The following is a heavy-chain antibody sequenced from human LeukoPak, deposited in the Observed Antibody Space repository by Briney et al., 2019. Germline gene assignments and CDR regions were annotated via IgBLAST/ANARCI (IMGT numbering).Heavy chain of an antibody. Sequence: SETLSLTCTVSGGSISTNYWSWVRQPPGKGLEWIGYIYYSGSTNYNPSLKSRVTISVDTSKNQFSLKLSSVTAADTAVYYCARDLGPTYCGGDCYPGYFDYWGQGTLVTVSS. J-gene: IGHJ4*02. CDR2: IYYSGST. CDR1: GGSISTNY. CDR3: ARDLGPTYCGGDCYPGYFDY. D-gene: IGHD2-21*01. V-gene: IGHV4-59*01.